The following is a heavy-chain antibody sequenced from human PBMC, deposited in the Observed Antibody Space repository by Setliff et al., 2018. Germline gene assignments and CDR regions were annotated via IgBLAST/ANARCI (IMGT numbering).Heavy chain of an antibody. Sequence: ASVKVSCKASAYTFTSYAMNWVRQAPGQGLEWMGWINTNTGNPTYAQGFTGRFVFSLDTSVSTAYLQISSLKAEDTAVYYCARIGGSTTVNLLGLFQTPPDAFDIWGQGTMVTVSS. CDR1: AYTFTSYA. D-gene: IGHD4-17*01. V-gene: IGHV7-4-1*02. CDR2: INTNTGNP. CDR3: ARIGGSTTVNLLGLFQTPPDAFDI. J-gene: IGHJ3*02.